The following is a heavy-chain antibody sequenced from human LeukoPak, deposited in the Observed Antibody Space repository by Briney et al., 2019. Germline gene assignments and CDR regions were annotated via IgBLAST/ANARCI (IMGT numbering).Heavy chain of an antibody. J-gene: IGHJ4*02. CDR3: ARVRLTMGCIFDN. V-gene: IGHV3-48*04. Sequence: GGSLRLSCAASGFTFNSYAMNWVRPAPGKGLEWVAYISGSGSATFYADSVKGRFHISRDNAKNLLHLQMNSLRAEDTAVYFCARVRLTMGCIFDNWGEGALVTVSS. CDR1: GFTFNSYA. CDR2: ISGSGSAT. D-gene: IGHD4/OR15-4a*01.